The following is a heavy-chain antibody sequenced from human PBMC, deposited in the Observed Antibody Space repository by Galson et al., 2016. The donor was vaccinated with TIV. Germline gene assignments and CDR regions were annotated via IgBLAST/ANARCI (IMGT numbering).Heavy chain of an antibody. D-gene: IGHD3-16*01. Sequence: SVKVSCKASGYSFINHDINWVRQATGQGLEWMGWMNPYSGNTGYAQKFQGRVTMTRNTAISTAYMELNSLTSEDTAVCYCARAVGGNWFDPWGQGTLVTVSS. CDR3: ARAVGGNWFDP. V-gene: IGHV1-8*02. CDR1: GYSFINHD. CDR2: MNPYSGNT. J-gene: IGHJ5*02.